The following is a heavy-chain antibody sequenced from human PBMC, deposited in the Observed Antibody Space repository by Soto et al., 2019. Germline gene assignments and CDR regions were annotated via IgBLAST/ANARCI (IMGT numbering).Heavy chain of an antibody. CDR2: INPSGGST. J-gene: IGHJ1*01. V-gene: IGHV1-46*03. CDR1: GYTFTSYY. CDR3: ARDRGDYVPYFQH. D-gene: IGHD4-17*01. Sequence: ASVKVSCKASGYTFTSYYMHCVRQAPGQGLEWMGIINPSGGSTSYAQKFQGRVTMTRDTSTSTVYMELSSLRSEDTAVYYCARDRGDYVPYFQHWGQGTLVTVSS.